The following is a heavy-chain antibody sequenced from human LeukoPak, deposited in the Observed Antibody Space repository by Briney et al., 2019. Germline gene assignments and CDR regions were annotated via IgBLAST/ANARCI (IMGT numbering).Heavy chain of an antibody. CDR1: GGSFSDYY. V-gene: IGHV4-34*01. Sequence: SETLSLTCAVYGGSFSDYYWNWIRQPPGKGLEWIGEINHSGSTNYNPSLKSRVTISVDTSKNQFSLKLSSVTAADTAVYYCAREGTTGTTLAYFDLWGRGTLVTVSS. CDR3: AREGTTGTTLAYFDL. D-gene: IGHD1-1*01. CDR2: INHSGST. J-gene: IGHJ2*01.